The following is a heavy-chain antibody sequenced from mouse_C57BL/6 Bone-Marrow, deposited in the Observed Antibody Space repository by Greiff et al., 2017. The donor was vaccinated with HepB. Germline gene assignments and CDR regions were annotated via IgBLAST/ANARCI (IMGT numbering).Heavy chain of an antibody. V-gene: IGHV1-53*01. CDR3: ARLYGNYGDFDY. Sequence: QVQLQQPGSELVKPGASVKLSCKASGYTFTRYWMHCVEQRPRQGLEWIENINPSNSCTNYNEKFKSKATLTVDKSSSTAHMPLSSLTSEDSAVYYCARLYGNYGDFDYWGQGTTLTVSS. CDR1: GYTFTRYW. D-gene: IGHD2-1*01. J-gene: IGHJ2*01. CDR2: INPSNSCT.